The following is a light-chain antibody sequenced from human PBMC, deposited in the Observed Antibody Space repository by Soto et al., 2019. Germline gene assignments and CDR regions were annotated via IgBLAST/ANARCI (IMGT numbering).Light chain of an antibody. J-gene: IGKJ1*01. Sequence: EIVLTQSPGTLSLSPGERATLSCRASQSVSNNYLAWYQQNPGQAPRLLIYGASSRATGIPDRFSGSGSGTDFTLTISRLEPEDFEVYYCPQYGSSPRTFGQGTKMEIK. CDR3: PQYGSSPRT. V-gene: IGKV3-20*01. CDR1: QSVSNNY. CDR2: GAS.